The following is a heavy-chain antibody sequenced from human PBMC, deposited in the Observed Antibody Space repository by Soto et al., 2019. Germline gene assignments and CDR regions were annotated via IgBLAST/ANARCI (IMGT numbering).Heavy chain of an antibody. CDR3: ARASITMIGGCDY. J-gene: IGHJ4*02. V-gene: IGHV4-59*01. CDR2: IYYSGST. D-gene: IGHD3-22*01. CDR1: GGSISSYY. Sequence: PSETLSLTCTVSGGSISSYYWSWIRQPPGKGLEWIGYIYYSGSTNYNPSLKSRVTISVDTSKNQFSLKLSSVTAADTAVYYCARASITMIGGCDYGGQGTLVTVSS.